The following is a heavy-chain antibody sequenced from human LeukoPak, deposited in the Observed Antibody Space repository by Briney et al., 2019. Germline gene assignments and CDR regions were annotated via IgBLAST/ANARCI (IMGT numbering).Heavy chain of an antibody. V-gene: IGHV4-59*01. Sequence: SETLSLTCTVSGGSISSYYWSWIRQPPGKGLEWIGYIYYSGSTNYNPSLKSRVTISVDTSKNQFSLKLGSVTAADTAVYYCATCSSTSCYANNYYYYMDVWGKGTTVTVSS. CDR3: ATCSSTSCYANNYYYYMDV. CDR2: IYYSGST. J-gene: IGHJ6*03. CDR1: GGSISSYY. D-gene: IGHD2-2*01.